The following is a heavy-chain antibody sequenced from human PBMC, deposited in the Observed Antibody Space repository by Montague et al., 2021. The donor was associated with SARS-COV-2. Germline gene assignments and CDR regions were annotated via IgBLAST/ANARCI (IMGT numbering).Heavy chain of an antibody. J-gene: IGHJ4*02. CDR1: GGSVSSDSYY. D-gene: IGHD1-26*01. V-gene: IGHV4-61*02. Sequence: TLSLTCTVSGGSVSSDSYYWSWIRQPAGKGLEWIGRIYTSGSTNYNPSLRSRVTISVDTSKNQFSLRLSSVTAADTAVYYCARVGGNHYRYFDYWGQGTLVTVSS. CDR2: IYTSGST. CDR3: ARVGGNHYRYFDY.